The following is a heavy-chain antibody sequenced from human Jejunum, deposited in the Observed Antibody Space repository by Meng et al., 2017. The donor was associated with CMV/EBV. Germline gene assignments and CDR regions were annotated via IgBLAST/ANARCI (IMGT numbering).Heavy chain of an antibody. D-gene: IGHD4-17*01. CDR1: GFTFSDHY. CDR2: IYHSGRT. J-gene: IGHJ4*02. CDR3: TTLYGDSIS. V-gene: IGHV4-34*09. Sequence: QVQLVESGGGLFKPGGSLRLACAASGFTFSDHYMTWIRQAPGKGLEWIGEIYHSGRTNYNPSVKSRVSMSVDKSQNHFSLRLSSVTAADTAVYYCTTLYGDSISWGQGTLVTVSS.